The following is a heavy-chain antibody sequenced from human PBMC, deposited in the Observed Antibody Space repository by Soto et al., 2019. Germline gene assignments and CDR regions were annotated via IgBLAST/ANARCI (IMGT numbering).Heavy chain of an antibody. CDR1: GFTFRFFG. J-gene: IGHJ4*02. Sequence: GGSLRLSCAASGFTFRFFGMSWVRQAPGKGLEWVSDISSTSSGVNYADAVRGRFTIARDNGMQSLVLHMNSLRDGDPAVYYFTRVGKGAAYTFGPYDFASWGQGALVPVSP. CDR2: ISSTSSGV. V-gene: IGHV3-48*02. D-gene: IGHD1-1*01. CDR3: TRVGKGAAYTFGPYDFAS.